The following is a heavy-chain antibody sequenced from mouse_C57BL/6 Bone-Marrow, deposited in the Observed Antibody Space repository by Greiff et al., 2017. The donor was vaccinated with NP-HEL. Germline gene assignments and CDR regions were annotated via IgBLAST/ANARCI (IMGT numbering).Heavy chain of an antibody. CDR1: GYTFTSYT. J-gene: IGHJ3*01. CDR2: INPSSGYT. V-gene: IGHV1-4*01. D-gene: IGHD2-3*01. CDR3: ARSPGWLLPLAY. Sequence: QVRLQQSGAELARPGASVKMSCKASGYTFTSYTMHWVKQRPGQGLEWIGYINPSSGYTKYNQKFKDKATLTADKSSSTAYMQLSSLTSEDSAVYYCARSPGWLLPLAYWGQGTLVTVSA.